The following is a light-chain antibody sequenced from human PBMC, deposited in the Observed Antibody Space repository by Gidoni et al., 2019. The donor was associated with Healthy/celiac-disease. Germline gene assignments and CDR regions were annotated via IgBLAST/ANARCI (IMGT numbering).Light chain of an antibody. CDR1: SSDVRSYNL. V-gene: IGLV2-23*01. J-gene: IGLJ2*01. Sequence: ALAQPASGSGSPGQSITISFTGTSSDVRSYNLVSWYPQHPGKAPKLMIYEGSKRPSGVSDRFSGSKSGNTASLTISGLQAEDEADYYCCSYAGSSPHVVFGGGTKLTVL. CDR3: CSYAGSSPHVV. CDR2: EGS.